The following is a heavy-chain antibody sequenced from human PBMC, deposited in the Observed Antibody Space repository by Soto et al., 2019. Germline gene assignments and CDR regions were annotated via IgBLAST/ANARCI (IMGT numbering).Heavy chain of an antibody. CDR3: ARGAYYDSSGYYLPLDY. CDR1: GGTFSSYA. V-gene: IGHV1-69*13. J-gene: IGHJ4*02. CDR2: IIPIFGTA. Sequence: GASVKVSCKASGGTFSSYAISWVRQAPGQGLEWMGGIIPIFGTANYAQKFQGRVTITADESTSTAYMELSSLRSEDTAVYYCARGAYYDSSGYYLPLDYWGQGTLVTVSS. D-gene: IGHD3-22*01.